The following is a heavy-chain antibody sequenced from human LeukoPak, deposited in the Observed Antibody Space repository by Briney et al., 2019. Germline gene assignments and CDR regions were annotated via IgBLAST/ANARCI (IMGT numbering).Heavy chain of an antibody. CDR2: ISGSGANT. CDR3: ARGRSGYGPFDAFDI. D-gene: IGHD3-22*01. CDR1: GYTFSSYA. J-gene: IGHJ3*02. Sequence: GGSLRLSCAASGYTFSSYAMTWVRQAPGEGLEWVSAISGSGANTYYADSVKGRFAASRDNSKDTLYLQMRSLRAEDTAVYYCARGRSGYGPFDAFDIWGHGTWVTVSS. V-gene: IGHV3-23*01.